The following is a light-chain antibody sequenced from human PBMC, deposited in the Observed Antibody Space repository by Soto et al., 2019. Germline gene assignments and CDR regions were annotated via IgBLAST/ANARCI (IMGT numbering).Light chain of an antibody. CDR3: QQRLNWPLT. CDR2: DAS. V-gene: IGKV3D-20*02. J-gene: IGKJ4*01. CDR1: QTVRNNY. Sequence: EFVLTPSPGTLSLSPGERATLSCRASQTVRNNYLAWYQPKPGQAPRLLIYDASSRATGIPDRFSGGGSGTDFTLTISRLEPEDFAVYYCQQRLNWPLTFGGGTKGDIK.